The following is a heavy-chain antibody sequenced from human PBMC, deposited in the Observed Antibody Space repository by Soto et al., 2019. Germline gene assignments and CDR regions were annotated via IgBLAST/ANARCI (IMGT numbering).Heavy chain of an antibody. Sequence: QVQLVQSGAEVKKPGASVKVSCKASGYSFTSNDINWVRQATGQGLEWMGWMNPNSGNTGYAQKFQGRVTMTRNTSISTAYMELSSLRSEDTAVYYCARERSSGWYVDYWGQGTLVTVSS. V-gene: IGHV1-8*01. D-gene: IGHD6-19*01. CDR2: MNPNSGNT. J-gene: IGHJ4*02. CDR1: GYSFTSND. CDR3: ARERSSGWYVDY.